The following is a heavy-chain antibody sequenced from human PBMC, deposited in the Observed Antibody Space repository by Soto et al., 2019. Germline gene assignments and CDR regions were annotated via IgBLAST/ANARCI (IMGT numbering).Heavy chain of an antibody. J-gene: IGHJ3*02. CDR2: ISAYNGNT. V-gene: IGHV1-18*01. Sequence: ASVKVSCKASGYTFTSYGIIWVRQAPGQGLEWMGWISAYNGNTNYAQKLQGRVTMTTDTSTSTAYMELRSLRSDDTAVYYCARDRKAYYDFWSGYRAHAFDIWGQGTMVTVSS. D-gene: IGHD3-3*01. CDR3: ARDRKAYYDFWSGYRAHAFDI. CDR1: GYTFTSYG.